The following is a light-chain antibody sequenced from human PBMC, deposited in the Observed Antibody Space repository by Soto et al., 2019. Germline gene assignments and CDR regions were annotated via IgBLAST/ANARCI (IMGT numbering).Light chain of an antibody. J-gene: IGKJ1*01. V-gene: IGKV3-15*01. CDR3: QQYNNWPRP. Sequence: EIVLTQSACALSLSPGERATLSCRASQSVSNNYLAWYQQKPGQAPRLLIHGATTRATGIPARFSGSGSGTEFTLTISSLQSEDFAVYYCQQYNNWPRPFGQGTKVDIK. CDR2: GAT. CDR1: QSVSNN.